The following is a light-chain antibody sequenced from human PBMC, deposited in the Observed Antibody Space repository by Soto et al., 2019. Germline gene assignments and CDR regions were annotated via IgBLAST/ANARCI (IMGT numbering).Light chain of an antibody. CDR2: EVT. V-gene: IGLV2-14*01. CDR1: GSDVGGYDY. Sequence: QSALTQPASVSGSPGQSITISCTGTGSDVGGYDYVSWYQHHPGKAPKVMIYEVTNRPSGVSNRFSGSKSGNTASLTISGLLAEDEADYYCGSYTSSSTYVFGTGTKLTVL. CDR3: GSYTSSSTYV. J-gene: IGLJ1*01.